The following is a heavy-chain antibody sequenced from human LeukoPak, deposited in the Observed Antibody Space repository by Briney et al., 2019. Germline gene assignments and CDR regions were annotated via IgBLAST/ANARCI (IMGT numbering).Heavy chain of an antibody. V-gene: IGHV3-23*01. CDR3: AKDHRSKQLVPYFDY. J-gene: IGHJ4*02. D-gene: IGHD6-13*01. CDR2: ISGSGGST. Sequence: GGSLRLSCAASGFTFSSYAMSWVRQAPGKGLEWVSAISGSGGSTYYADSVKGRFTISRDNSKNTLYLQMNSLRAEGTAVYYCAKDHRSKQLVPYFDYWGQGTLVTVSS. CDR1: GFTFSSYA.